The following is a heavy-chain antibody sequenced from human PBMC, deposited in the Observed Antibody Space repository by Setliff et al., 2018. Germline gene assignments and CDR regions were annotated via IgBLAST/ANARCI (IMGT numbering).Heavy chain of an antibody. V-gene: IGHV1-18*01. D-gene: IGHD2-2*01. J-gene: IGHJ3*02. Sequence: GASVKVSCKASGYTFSTYGIAWVRQAPGQGLEWMGWISPYNGYIIYAHKFQGRVTMTTDTSTGTAGMELRNLRSDDTAVYYCTRDTNIVVVPPHRTAFDIWGQGTMVTVSS. CDR2: ISPYNGYI. CDR3: TRDTNIVVVPPHRTAFDI. CDR1: GYTFSTYG.